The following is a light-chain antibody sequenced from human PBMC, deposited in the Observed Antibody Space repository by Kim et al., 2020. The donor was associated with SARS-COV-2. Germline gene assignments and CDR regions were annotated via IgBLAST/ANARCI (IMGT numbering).Light chain of an antibody. CDR3: QQSYSTPQT. V-gene: IGKV1-39*01. Sequence: DIQMTQSPTSLSASVGDRVTIACRASQSIRSYLNWYQQKPGIAPKLLIYDASSLQSGVPSRFSGSGSGSDFTLTISSLQPEDFASYYCQQSYSTPQTFGQGTKVDIK. CDR2: DAS. J-gene: IGKJ1*01. CDR1: QSIRSY.